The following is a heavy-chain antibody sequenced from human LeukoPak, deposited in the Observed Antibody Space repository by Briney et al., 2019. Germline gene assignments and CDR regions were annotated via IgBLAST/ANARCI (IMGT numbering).Heavy chain of an antibody. CDR3: AKDIGGNYYYGSGSYSSFDY. CDR1: GFTFDDYA. J-gene: IGHJ4*02. Sequence: GGSLRLSCAASGFTFDDYAMHWVRQAPGKGLEWVSGISWNSGSIGYADSVKGRFTISKDDAKNSLYLQMNSLRAEDTALYYCAKDIGGNYYYGSGSYSSFDYWGQGTLVTVSS. CDR2: ISWNSGSI. V-gene: IGHV3-9*01. D-gene: IGHD3-10*01.